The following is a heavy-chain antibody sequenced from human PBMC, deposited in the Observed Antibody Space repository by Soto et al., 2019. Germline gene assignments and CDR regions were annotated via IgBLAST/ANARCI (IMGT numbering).Heavy chain of an antibody. CDR3: VRALGLVRAHKALDY. CDR1: GGSISSGDYY. J-gene: IGHJ4*02. Sequence: SSETLSLTCTVSGGSISSGDYYWSWIRQPPGKGLEWIGEINHSGSTNYNPSLKSRVTISVDTSKNQFSLTLSSVTAADTAMYYCVRALGLVRAHKALDYWGPGILVTVSS. CDR2: INHSGST. D-gene: IGHD1-26*01. V-gene: IGHV4-39*07.